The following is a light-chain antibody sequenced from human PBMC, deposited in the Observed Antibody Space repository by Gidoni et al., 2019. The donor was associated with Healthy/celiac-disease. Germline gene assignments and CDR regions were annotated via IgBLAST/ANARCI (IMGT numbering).Light chain of an antibody. V-gene: IGKV3-15*01. CDR3: QQYNNWPLFT. CDR2: GAS. J-gene: IGKJ3*01. CDR1: QSVSSN. Sequence: EIVMTQSPATLSVSPGERATLSCRASQSVSSNLGWYQQKPGQAPRLLLDGASTRATGIPARFSGSGSGTEFTLTIRSLQSEDFAVYYCQQYNNWPLFTFGPGTKVDIK.